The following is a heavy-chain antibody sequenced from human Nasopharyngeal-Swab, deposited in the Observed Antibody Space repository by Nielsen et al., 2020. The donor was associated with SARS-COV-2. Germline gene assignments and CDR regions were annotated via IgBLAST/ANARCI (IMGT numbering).Heavy chain of an antibody. V-gene: IGHV3-64D*08. CDR3: VRLYDFWSGEPS. J-gene: IGHJ5*02. Sequence: GSLRLSCSASGFTFSSYAMHWVRQAPGKGLEYVSAISSNGGSTYYADSVKGRFTISRDNSKNTLYLQMSSLRAEDTAVYYCVRLYDFWSGEPSWGQGTLVTVSS. CDR1: GFTFSSYA. CDR2: ISSNGGST. D-gene: IGHD3-3*01.